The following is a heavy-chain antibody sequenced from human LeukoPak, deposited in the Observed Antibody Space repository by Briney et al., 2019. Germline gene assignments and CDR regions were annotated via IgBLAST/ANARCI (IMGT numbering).Heavy chain of an antibody. D-gene: IGHD1-26*01. V-gene: IGHV4-59*01. Sequence: SETLSLTCTVSGGSISSYYWSWIRQPPGKGLEWVGYIYYSGSTNYNPSLKSRVTISVDTSKNQFSLKLSSVTAADTAVYYCARATRIGGACDYWGQGTLVTVSS. CDR2: IYYSGST. J-gene: IGHJ4*02. CDR1: GGSISSYY. CDR3: ARATRIGGACDY.